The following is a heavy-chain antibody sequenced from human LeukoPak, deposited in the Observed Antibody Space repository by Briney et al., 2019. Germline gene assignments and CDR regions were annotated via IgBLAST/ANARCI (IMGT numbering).Heavy chain of an antibody. Sequence: SETLSLTCAVYGGSFSCYYWSWIRQPPGKGLEWIGEINHSGSTNYNPSLKSRVTISVDTSKNQFSLKLSSVTAADTAVYYCAREGRDGYNYYFDYWGQGTLVTVSS. J-gene: IGHJ4*02. D-gene: IGHD5-24*01. CDR2: INHSGST. CDR3: AREGRDGYNYYFDY. CDR1: GGSFSCYY. V-gene: IGHV4-34*01.